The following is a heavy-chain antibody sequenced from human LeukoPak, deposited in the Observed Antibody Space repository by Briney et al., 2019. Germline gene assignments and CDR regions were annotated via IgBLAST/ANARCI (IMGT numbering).Heavy chain of an antibody. CDR3: ARDYSGWSLDP. CDR1: GFTFSSYW. V-gene: IGHV3-7*01. Sequence: GGSLRLSCAASGFTFSSYWMSWVRQAPGKGLEWVANIKQDGSEKYYVDSVKGRFTISRDNAKNSLYLQMNSLRAEDTAVHYCARDYSGWSLDPWGQGTLVTVSS. D-gene: IGHD5-12*01. CDR2: IKQDGSEK. J-gene: IGHJ5*02.